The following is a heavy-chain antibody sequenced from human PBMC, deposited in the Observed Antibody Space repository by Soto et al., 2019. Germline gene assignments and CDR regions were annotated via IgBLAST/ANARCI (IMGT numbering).Heavy chain of an antibody. V-gene: IGHV3-23*01. J-gene: IGHJ4*02. CDR2: ISLSGGST. CDR3: ARDPGWQPLRYGPGHYDY. D-gene: IGHD3-10*01. Sequence: GGSLRLSCAAFRFTFSSYAMTWVRQAPGKGLEWVSSISLSGGSTYYAGSVKGRFTISRDNSKKMLYLQMNTLRAEDTAIYYCARDPGWQPLRYGPGHYDYWGQGTLVTVSS. CDR1: RFTFSSYA.